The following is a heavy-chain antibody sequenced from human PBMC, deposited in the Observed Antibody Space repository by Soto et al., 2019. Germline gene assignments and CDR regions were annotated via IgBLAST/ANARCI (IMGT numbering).Heavy chain of an antibody. V-gene: IGHV4-59*08. CDR2: IYYSGST. CDR1: GGSISNYY. J-gene: IGHJ4*02. Sequence: PSETLSLTCTVSGGSISNYYWSWIRQPPGKGLEWIGYIYYSGSTNYNPSLKSRITISVDTSKNQFSLKLSSVTAADTAVYYCARHGPIAAAGSVFDYWGQGTLVTVSS. D-gene: IGHD6-13*01. CDR3: ARHGPIAAAGSVFDY.